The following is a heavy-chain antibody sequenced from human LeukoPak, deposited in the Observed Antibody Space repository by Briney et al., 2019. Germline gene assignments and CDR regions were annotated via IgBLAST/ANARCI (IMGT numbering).Heavy chain of an antibody. Sequence: ASVKVSCKPSGYTFTGYGISWVRQAPGQGLEGMGYISAYNGNTNYSQKLQGRVTMTTDTSTSTAYMELRSLRSDDTAVYYCARGGRWELPRPYAFDIWGQGTMVSVSS. V-gene: IGHV1-18*01. CDR3: ARGGRWELPRPYAFDI. J-gene: IGHJ3*02. D-gene: IGHD1-26*01. CDR1: GYTFTGYG. CDR2: ISAYNGNT.